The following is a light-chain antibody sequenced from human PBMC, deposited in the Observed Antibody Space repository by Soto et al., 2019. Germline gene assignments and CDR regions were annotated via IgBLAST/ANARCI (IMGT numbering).Light chain of an antibody. CDR2: AAS. V-gene: IGKV1D-12*01. Sequence: DSQMTQSPSSVSASVGDRVTITCRASQAISSWLAWYQQKPGKAPRLLIYAASTLQSGVPARFSGSRSGTDFTLTISSLQPEDFATYYCQQANSFPWTFGQGTKVEIK. CDR3: QQANSFPWT. CDR1: QAISSW. J-gene: IGKJ1*01.